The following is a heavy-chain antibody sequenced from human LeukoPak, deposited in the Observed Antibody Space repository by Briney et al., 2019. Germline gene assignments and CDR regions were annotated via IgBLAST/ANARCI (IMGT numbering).Heavy chain of an antibody. V-gene: IGHV3-23*01. J-gene: IGHJ3*02. CDR1: GFTFSNYA. D-gene: IGHD1-26*01. CDR3: AKDWIGVGALRRADAFDI. CDR2: FSGSGGSI. Sequence: GGSLRLSCAASGFTFSNYAMSWVRQAPGKGLEWVSGFSGSGGSIFHADSVKGRFTISRDNSKSTLYLQMNSLRAEDTAVYYCAKDWIGVGALRRADAFDIWGQGTMVTVSS.